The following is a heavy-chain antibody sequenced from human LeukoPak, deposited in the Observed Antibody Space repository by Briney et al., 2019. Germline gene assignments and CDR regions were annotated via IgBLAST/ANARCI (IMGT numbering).Heavy chain of an antibody. Sequence: PGGSLRLSCAASGFTFSSYWMSWVRQAPGKGLEWVANIKQDGSEKYYVDSLKGRFTISRDNAKNSLYLQMNSLRAEDTAVYYCVRDKGGRSGAIYYDAFDVWGQGTMVTVSS. V-gene: IGHV3-7*01. CDR1: GFTFSSYW. CDR2: IKQDGSEK. J-gene: IGHJ3*01. D-gene: IGHD1-26*01. CDR3: VRDKGGRSGAIYYDAFDV.